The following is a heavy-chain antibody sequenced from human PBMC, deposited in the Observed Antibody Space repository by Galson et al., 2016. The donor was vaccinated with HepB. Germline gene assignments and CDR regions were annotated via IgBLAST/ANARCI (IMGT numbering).Heavy chain of an antibody. CDR2: ISSSSSYI. D-gene: IGHD1-26*01. CDR3: ARGDIVGAIFDY. Sequence: SLRLSCAASGFTFSSYSMHWVRQAPGKGLEWVSSISSSSSYIYYADSMKGRFTISRDNAKNSLYLQMNSLRAEDTAVYYCARGDIVGAIFDYWGQGTLVTVSS. J-gene: IGHJ4*02. V-gene: IGHV3-21*01. CDR1: GFTFSSYS.